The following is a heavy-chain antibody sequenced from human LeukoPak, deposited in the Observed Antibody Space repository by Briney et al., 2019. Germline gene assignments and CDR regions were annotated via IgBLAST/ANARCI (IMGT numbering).Heavy chain of an antibody. CDR1: AFTFSSYG. V-gene: IGHV3-33*01. CDR3: VRSSTVNYYFDF. D-gene: IGHD4-17*01. Sequence: GGSLRLSCAASAFTFSSYGMHWVRQAPGKGLEWVAVIWYDGSNKYYADSVKGRFTFSRDNSKNTLYLHMNSLRAEDTAVYYCVRSSTVNYYFDFWGQGTLVTVSS. CDR2: IWYDGSNK. J-gene: IGHJ4*02.